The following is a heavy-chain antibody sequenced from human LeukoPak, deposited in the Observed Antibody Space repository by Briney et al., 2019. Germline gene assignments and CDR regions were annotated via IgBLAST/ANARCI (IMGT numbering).Heavy chain of an antibody. D-gene: IGHD6-13*01. Sequence: GGSLRLSCAASGFTFSNAWMSWVRQAPGKGLEWVGRIYSKTDGGTTDYAAPVKGRFTISRDDSKNTLYLQMNSLKTEDTAVYYCARDGSSSWWYFDYWGQGTLVTVSS. CDR2: IYSKTDGGTT. CDR3: ARDGSSSWWYFDY. CDR1: GFTFSNAW. V-gene: IGHV3-15*01. J-gene: IGHJ4*02.